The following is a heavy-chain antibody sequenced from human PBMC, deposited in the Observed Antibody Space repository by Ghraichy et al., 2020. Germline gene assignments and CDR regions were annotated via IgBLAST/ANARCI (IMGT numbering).Heavy chain of an antibody. J-gene: IGHJ4*02. D-gene: IGHD3-22*01. V-gene: IGHV4-59*08. CDR3: ARQGDYGSGAYYYFDY. Sequence: SETLSLTCTVSGGSISSYYWSWIRQHPGKGLEWIGCLYYTGSTNYSPSLKSRVTISVDTSKNQFSLKLTSVTAADTAVYYCARQGDYGSGAYYYFDYSVQRTLVTVSS. CDR1: GGSISSYY. CDR2: LYYTGST.